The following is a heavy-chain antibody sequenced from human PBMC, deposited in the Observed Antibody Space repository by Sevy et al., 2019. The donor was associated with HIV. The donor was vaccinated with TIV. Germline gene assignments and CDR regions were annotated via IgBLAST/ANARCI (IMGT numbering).Heavy chain of an antibody. CDR1: GFTFGDYA. J-gene: IGHJ6*02. V-gene: IGHV3-49*03. D-gene: IGHD2-2*01. Sequence: GGSLRLSCTASGFTFGDYAMSWFRQAPGKGLEWVGFIRSKAYGGTTEYAASVKGRFTISRDDSKSIAYLQMNSLKTEDTAEYYCTRDKCSSTSCYSSYYYYYGMDVWGQGTTVTVSS. CDR3: TRDKCSSTSCYSSYYYYYGMDV. CDR2: IRSKAYGGTT.